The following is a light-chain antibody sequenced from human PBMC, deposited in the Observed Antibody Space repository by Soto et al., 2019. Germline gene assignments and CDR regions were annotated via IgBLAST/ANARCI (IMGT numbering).Light chain of an antibody. CDR3: QSYDSSLSGSV. Sequence: VLTQPPSVSGAPGQRVTISCTGSSSNIGAGYDVHWYQQLPGTAPKLLIYGNSARPSGVPDRFSGSQSGTSASLAITGLQAEDEADYYCQSYDSSLSGSVFGGGTKLTVL. V-gene: IGLV1-40*01. CDR2: GNS. J-gene: IGLJ3*02. CDR1: SSNIGAGYD.